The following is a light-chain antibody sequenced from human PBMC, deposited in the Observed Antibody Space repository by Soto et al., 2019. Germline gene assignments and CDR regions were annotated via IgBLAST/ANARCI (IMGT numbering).Light chain of an antibody. V-gene: IGKV3-20*01. CDR3: QQYGSAPQT. CDR2: DAS. CDR1: QRVSSSY. Sequence: EIVLTQSPGTLSLYPGERATLSCRASQRVSSSYLAWYQQKPGQAPRLLIYDASSRATGIPDRFSGSGSGPDFTLTISRLEPEDFAVYYWQQYGSAPQTFGQGTKVEIK. J-gene: IGKJ1*01.